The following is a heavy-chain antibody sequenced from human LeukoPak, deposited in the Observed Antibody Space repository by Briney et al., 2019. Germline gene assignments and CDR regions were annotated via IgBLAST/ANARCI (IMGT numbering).Heavy chain of an antibody. V-gene: IGHV3-48*04. J-gene: IGHJ3*02. CDR3: AREGLDAFDI. CDR1: GFTFSSYS. Sequence: PGGSLRLSCAASGFTFSSYSMNWVRQAPGKGLEWVSYISSSSSTIYCADSVKGRFTISRDNAKNSLYLQMNSLRAEDTAVYYCAREGLDAFDIWGQGTMVTVSS. CDR2: ISSSSSTI.